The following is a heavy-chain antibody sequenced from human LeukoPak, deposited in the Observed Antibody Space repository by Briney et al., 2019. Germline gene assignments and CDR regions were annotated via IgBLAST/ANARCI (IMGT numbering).Heavy chain of an antibody. V-gene: IGHV4-59*11. Sequence: PSETLSLTCTVSGGSISSHYWSWVRQPPGKGLEWIGSIYYSGNTDYNPSLKSRVTISVDTSKNQFSLKLSSVTAADTAVYYCARDRGAGYAFDIWGQGTMATVSS. CDR1: GGSISSHY. CDR2: IYYSGNT. CDR3: ARDRGAGYAFDI. J-gene: IGHJ3*02. D-gene: IGHD3-10*01.